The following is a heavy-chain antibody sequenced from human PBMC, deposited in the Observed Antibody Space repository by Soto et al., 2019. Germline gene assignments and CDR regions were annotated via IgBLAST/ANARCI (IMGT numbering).Heavy chain of an antibody. D-gene: IGHD3-10*01. J-gene: IGHJ4*02. CDR3: AKDLGELLFDYFDY. CDR1: GFTFSSYA. CDR2: ISGSGDKT. Sequence: PGGSLRLSCAASGFTFSSYAINWVRQAPGKGLEWVSTISGSGDKTYYADSVKGRFTISRDNSRNTLYLQMNSLRAEDTAVYYCAKDLGELLFDYFDYWGQGALVTVSS. V-gene: IGHV3-23*01.